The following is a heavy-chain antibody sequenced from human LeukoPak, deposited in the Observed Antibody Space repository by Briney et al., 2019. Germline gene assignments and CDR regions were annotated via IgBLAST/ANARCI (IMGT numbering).Heavy chain of an antibody. CDR1: RFTFSSYW. J-gene: IGHJ4*02. D-gene: IGHD5-12*01. V-gene: IGHV3-7*03. CDR2: IKQDGREK. CDR3: ARARGGYDFDY. Sequence: GGSLRVSCAASRFTFSSYWTSWVRQAPGKGLEWVANIKQDGREKYYADSVKGRFTISRDNAKNSLYLQLNSLRAEDTAVYYCARARGGYDFDYWGQGTLVTVSS.